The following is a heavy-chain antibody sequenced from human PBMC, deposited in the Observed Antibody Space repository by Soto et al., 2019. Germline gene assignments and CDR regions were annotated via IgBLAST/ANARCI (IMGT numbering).Heavy chain of an antibody. CDR3: ARDLATIVGFYYYGMDV. CDR2: IWYDGSNK. CDR1: GFTFSSYG. V-gene: IGHV3-33*01. J-gene: IGHJ6*02. D-gene: IGHD5-12*01. Sequence: QVQLVESGGGVVQPGRSLRLSCAASGFTFSSYGMHWVRQAPGKGLEWVAVIWYDGSNKYYVDSVKGRFTISRDNSKNTLYLQMNSLRAEDTAVYYCARDLATIVGFYYYGMDVWGQGTTVTVSS.